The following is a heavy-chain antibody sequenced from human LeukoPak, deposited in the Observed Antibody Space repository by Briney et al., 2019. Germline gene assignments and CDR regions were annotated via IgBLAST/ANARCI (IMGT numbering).Heavy chain of an antibody. J-gene: IGHJ4*02. D-gene: IGHD3-22*01. Sequence: GGSLEISCKGSGYSFTSYWIGWVRQMPGKGLEWMGIIYPGDSDTRYSPSFQGQVTISADKSISTAYLQWSSLKASDTAMYYCASFGSYDSSGYYYFDYWGQGTLVTVSS. V-gene: IGHV5-51*01. CDR3: ASFGSYDSSGYYYFDY. CDR2: IYPGDSDT. CDR1: GYSFTSYW.